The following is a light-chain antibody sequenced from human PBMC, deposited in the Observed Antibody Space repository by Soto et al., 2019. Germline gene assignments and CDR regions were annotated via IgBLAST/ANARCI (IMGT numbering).Light chain of an antibody. Sequence: DIQMTQSPSSVSASVGDSVTITCRASQNIISWLAWYQQKPGRAPKLLIYAASILQSGVPSRFSGSGYGTDFTLTINSLQPEDFATYYCQQAYGFPVTFGQGTRLEIK. CDR1: QNIISW. CDR2: AAS. V-gene: IGKV1-12*01. J-gene: IGKJ5*01. CDR3: QQAYGFPVT.